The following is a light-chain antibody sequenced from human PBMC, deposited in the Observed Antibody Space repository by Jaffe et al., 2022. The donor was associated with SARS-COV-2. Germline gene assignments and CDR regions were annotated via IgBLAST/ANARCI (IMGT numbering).Light chain of an antibody. Sequence: DIQMTQSPSSLSASVGDRVTITCRASPGISNYLAWYQQKPGKVPKLLIYAASTLQSGVPSRFSGSGSGTDFTLTISSLQPEDVATYYCQKYNSAPWGFTFGPGTKVDIK. V-gene: IGKV1-27*01. CDR1: PGISNY. CDR2: AAS. J-gene: IGKJ3*01. CDR3: QKYNSAPWGFT.